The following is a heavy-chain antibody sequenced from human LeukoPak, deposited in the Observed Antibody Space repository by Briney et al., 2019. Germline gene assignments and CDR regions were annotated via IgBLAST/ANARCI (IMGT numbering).Heavy chain of an antibody. CDR1: RFTFSSSG. CDR3: AKVGTADVVTTYNYMDV. D-gene: IGHD5-12*01. V-gene: IGHV3-23*01. J-gene: IGHJ6*03. CDR2: ISASGGNT. Sequence: GGTLRLSCAASRFTFSSSGMSWVRQAPGKGLEWVSAISASGGNTYYADSVKGRFTISRDNSKNTVYLQMNSLRAEDTAVYYCAKVGTADVVTTYNYMDVWGKGTTVTVSS.